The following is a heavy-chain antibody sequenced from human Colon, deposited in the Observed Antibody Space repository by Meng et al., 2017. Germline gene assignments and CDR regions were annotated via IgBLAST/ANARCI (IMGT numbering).Heavy chain of an antibody. J-gene: IGHJ4*02. CDR1: GFTFSSYA. V-gene: IGHV3-30*04. CDR3: AREAVTLGEYFDY. D-gene: IGHD3-10*01. Sequence: GESLKISCAASGFTFSSYAMHWVRQAPGKGLEWVAVISYDGSNKYYADSVKGRFTISRDNSKNTLYLQMNSLRAEDMAVYYCAREAVTLGEYFDYWGQGTLVTVSS. CDR2: ISYDGSNK.